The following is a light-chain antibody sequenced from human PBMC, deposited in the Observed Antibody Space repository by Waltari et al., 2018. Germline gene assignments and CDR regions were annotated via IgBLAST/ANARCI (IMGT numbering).Light chain of an antibody. CDR1: SRDVGGYNY. Sequence: QSALTQPASVSGSPGQSITLSCTGTSRDVGGYNYISWYQQHPGKAPKLMIYEVSNRPSGVSNRFSGSKSGNTASLTISGLQAEDEADYYCSSYTSASTLVFATGTKVTVL. J-gene: IGLJ1*01. CDR3: SSYTSASTLV. V-gene: IGLV2-14*01. CDR2: EVS.